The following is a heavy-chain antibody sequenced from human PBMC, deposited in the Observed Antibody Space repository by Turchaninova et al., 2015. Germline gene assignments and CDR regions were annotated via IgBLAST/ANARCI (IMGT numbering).Heavy chain of an antibody. V-gene: IGHV3-30*04. CDR1: GFTFSSYA. CDR3: ASGSVAGINYYYGMDV. J-gene: IGHJ6*02. D-gene: IGHD6-19*01. CDR2: ISNDGRNK. Sequence: QVQLVESGGGVVQPGRSLRLSCAASGFTFSSYAMHWVRQAPGQGLEWGGGISNDGRNKNYADSVKVRFTISRDNSKNALYLQMNSLRAEATAVYYCASGSVAGINYYYGMDVWGQGTTLTVSS.